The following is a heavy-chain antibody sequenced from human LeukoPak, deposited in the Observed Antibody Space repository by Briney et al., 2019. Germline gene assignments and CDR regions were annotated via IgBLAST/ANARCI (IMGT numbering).Heavy chain of an antibody. CDR3: TTVWARLTWDAFDI. Sequence: GGSLRLSCAASGFTFSSYAMSWVRQAPGKGLEWVSAISGSGGSTYYADSVKGRFTVSRDNSKNTLYLRMNGLKTEDTAVYYCTTVWARLTWDAFDIWGQGTMVTVSS. CDR1: GFTFSSYA. CDR2: ISGSGGST. D-gene: IGHD3-16*01. V-gene: IGHV3-23*01. J-gene: IGHJ3*02.